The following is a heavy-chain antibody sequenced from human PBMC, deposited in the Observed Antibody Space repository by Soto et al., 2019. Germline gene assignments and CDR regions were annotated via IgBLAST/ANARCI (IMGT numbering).Heavy chain of an antibody. J-gene: IGHJ4*02. Sequence: EVQLLESGGGLVQPGGSLRLSCAASGFTFSSYAMSWVRQAPGKGLEWVSAISGSGGSTYYADSVKGRFTISRDNSKNKLYLQLNSRRAEDTAVYYCAYSSTAFDYWGQGTLVTVSS. CDR3: AYSSTAFDY. V-gene: IGHV3-23*01. CDR2: ISGSGGST. D-gene: IGHD6-13*01. CDR1: GFTFSSYA.